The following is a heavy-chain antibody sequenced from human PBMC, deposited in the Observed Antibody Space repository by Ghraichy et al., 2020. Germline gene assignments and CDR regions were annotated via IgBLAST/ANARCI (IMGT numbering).Heavy chain of an antibody. V-gene: IGHV1-2*02. CDR2: INPNSGGT. CDR3: ASSGVIWPYYYYYYGMDV. J-gene: IGHJ6*02. CDR1: GYTFTGYY. D-gene: IGHD3-16*02. Sequence: ASVKVSCKASGYTFTGYYMHWVRQAPGQGLEWMGWINPNSGGTNYAQKFQGRVTMTRDTSISTAYMELSRLRSDDTAVYYCASSGVIWPYYYYYYGMDVWGQGTTVTVSS.